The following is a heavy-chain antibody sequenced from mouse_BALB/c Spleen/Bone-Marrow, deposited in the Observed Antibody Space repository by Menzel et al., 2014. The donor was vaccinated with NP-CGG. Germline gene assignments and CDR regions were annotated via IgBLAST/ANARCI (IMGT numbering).Heavy chain of an antibody. D-gene: IGHD1-2*01. CDR3: ARGVYGYVKYAMDY. V-gene: IGHV5-17*02. J-gene: IGHJ4*01. Sequence: VQLKDSGGGLVQPGGSRKLSCAASGFTFSSFGMHWVRQAPEKGLEWVAYISGGSSTIYYAGTVKGRFTISRDNPKNTLFLQMTSLRSEDTAMYYCARGVYGYVKYAMDYWGQGTSVTVSS. CDR1: GFTFSSFG. CDR2: ISGGSSTI.